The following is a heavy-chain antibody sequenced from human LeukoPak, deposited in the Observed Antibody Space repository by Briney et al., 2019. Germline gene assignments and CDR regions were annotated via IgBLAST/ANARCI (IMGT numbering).Heavy chain of an antibody. D-gene: IGHD3-10*01. CDR3: ARAVYGSGNYYDY. CDR1: GGSISSGDYY. CDR2: IYYSGST. V-gene: IGHV4-31*03. J-gene: IGHJ4*02. Sequence: SQTLSLTCTVSGGSISSGDYYWSWIRQHPGKVLEWIGYIYYSGSTYYNPSLKSRITISVDTSKNQFSLKLSSVTAADTAVYYCARAVYGSGNYYDYWGQGTLVTVSS.